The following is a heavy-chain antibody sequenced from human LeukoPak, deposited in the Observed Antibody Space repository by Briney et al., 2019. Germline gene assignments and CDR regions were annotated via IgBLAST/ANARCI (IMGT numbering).Heavy chain of an antibody. J-gene: IGHJ4*02. CDR3: AKVGGSTEYYYETSGFDY. D-gene: IGHD3-22*01. CDR1: GFTFSSYA. V-gene: IGHV3-23*01. Sequence: GGSLRLSCAASGFTFSSYAMSWVRQAPGKGLEWVSYISGSGGTTYYADSVKGRFTISRDHSKNTLYLQLNSLRAEDTAVYYCAKVGGSTEYYYETSGFDYWGQGTLVTVSS. CDR2: ISGSGGTT.